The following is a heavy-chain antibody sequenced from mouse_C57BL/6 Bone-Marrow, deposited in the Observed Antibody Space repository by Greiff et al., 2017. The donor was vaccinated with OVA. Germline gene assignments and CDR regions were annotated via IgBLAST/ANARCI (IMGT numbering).Heavy chain of an antibody. V-gene: IGHV1-39*01. J-gene: IGHJ1*03. CDR2: INPNYGTT. CDR3: VCDCGSSDRYIDV. CDR1: GYSFTDYN. Sequence: EVQLQQSGPELVKPGASVKISCKASGYSFTDYNMHWVKQSNGKGLEWIGVINPNYGTTSYNQKFKSKATLTVDQTSSTAYMQLNSLTSEYSAVYYCVCDCGSSDRYIDVWGTGTTVTVSS. D-gene: IGHD1-1*01.